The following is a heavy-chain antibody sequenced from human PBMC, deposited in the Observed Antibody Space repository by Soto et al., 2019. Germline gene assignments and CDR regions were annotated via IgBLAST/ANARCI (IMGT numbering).Heavy chain of an antibody. Sequence: SETLSLTCTVSGDFISYYSWAWIRQSAGKGLEWIGRVYSTGTIFYNPSLKSRATMSVDTSKNQFSLKLTSVNAADTAVYYCSRDDFGSNQRAFDPWGQGNXVTVSS. CDR1: GDFISYYS. CDR3: SRDDFGSNQRAFDP. D-gene: IGHD4-17*01. V-gene: IGHV4-4*07. J-gene: IGHJ5*02. CDR2: VYSTGTI.